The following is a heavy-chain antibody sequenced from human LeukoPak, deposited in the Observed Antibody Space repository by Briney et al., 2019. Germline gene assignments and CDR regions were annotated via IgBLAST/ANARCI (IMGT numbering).Heavy chain of an antibody. CDR3: AREAGSGTNDY. CDR2: ISSSSSYI. V-gene: IGHV3-21*01. D-gene: IGHD1-7*01. CDR1: GFTFSSYS. Sequence: GGSLRLSCAASGFTFSSYSMNWVRQAPGKGLEWVSSISSSSSYIYYADSVKGRFTISRDNAKNSLYLQMNSLRAEDTAVYYCAREAGSGTNDYWGQGTLVTVSS. J-gene: IGHJ4*02.